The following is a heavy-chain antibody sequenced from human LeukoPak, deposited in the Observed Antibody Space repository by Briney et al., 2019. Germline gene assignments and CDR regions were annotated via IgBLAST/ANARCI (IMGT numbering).Heavy chain of an antibody. CDR3: ARVARYCSSTSCYTFDY. V-gene: IGHV4-31*03. CDR1: GSSISSGGYY. D-gene: IGHD2-2*02. Sequence: PSQTLSLTCTVSGSSISSGGYYWSWIRQHPGRGLEWIGYIYYSGSTYYNPSLKSRVTISVDTSKNQFSLKLSSVTAADTAVYYCARVARYCSSTSCYTFDYWGQGTLVTVSS. CDR2: IYYSGST. J-gene: IGHJ4*02.